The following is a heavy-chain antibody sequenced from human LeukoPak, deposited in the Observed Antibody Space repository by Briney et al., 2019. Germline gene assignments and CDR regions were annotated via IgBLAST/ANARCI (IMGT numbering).Heavy chain of an antibody. V-gene: IGHV3-30*03. CDR2: ISYDGSNK. CDR3: AREVPYDSSGTDAFDI. D-gene: IGHD3-22*01. Sequence: GSLRLSCAASGFTFSSYGMHWVRQAPGKGLEWVAVISYDGSNKYYADSVKGRFTISRDNSKNTLYLQMNSLRAEDTAVYYCAREVPYDSSGTDAFDIWGQGTMVTVSS. J-gene: IGHJ3*02. CDR1: GFTFSSYG.